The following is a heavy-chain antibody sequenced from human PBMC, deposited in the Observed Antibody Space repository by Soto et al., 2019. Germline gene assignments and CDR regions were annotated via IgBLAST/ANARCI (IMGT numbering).Heavy chain of an antibody. CDR1: GFTFSSYG. J-gene: IGHJ3*02. D-gene: IGHD6-19*01. CDR2: ISYDGSNK. Sequence: QVQLVESGGGVVQPGRSLRLSCAASGFTFSSYGMHWVRQAPGKGLEWVAVISYDGSNKYYADSVKGRFTISRDNSKNTLYLKMNSLRAEDRAVYYCAKMKQWLGGGGAFDIWGQGTMVTVSS. CDR3: AKMKQWLGGGGAFDI. V-gene: IGHV3-30*18.